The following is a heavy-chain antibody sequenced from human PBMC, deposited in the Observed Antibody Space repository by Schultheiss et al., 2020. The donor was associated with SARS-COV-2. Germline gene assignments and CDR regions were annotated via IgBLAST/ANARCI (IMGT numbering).Heavy chain of an antibody. CDR3: ARAIGDGYNKGAYYYYGMDV. Sequence: GGSLRLSCAASGFTFSSYSMNWVRQAPGKGLEWVSSISSSGSTIYYADSVKGRFTISRDNAKNSLYLQMNSLRAEDTAVYYCARAIGDGYNKGAYYYYGMDVWGQGTTVTVSS. V-gene: IGHV3-48*04. CDR1: GFTFSSYS. D-gene: IGHD5-24*01. J-gene: IGHJ6*02. CDR2: ISSSGSTI.